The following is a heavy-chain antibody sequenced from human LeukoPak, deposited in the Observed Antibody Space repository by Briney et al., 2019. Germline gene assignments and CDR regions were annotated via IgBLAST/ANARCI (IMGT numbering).Heavy chain of an antibody. D-gene: IGHD3-9*01. CDR1: GFTFSSYW. V-gene: IGHV3-7*01. J-gene: IGHJ4*02. CDR3: ARRGYDILTGYYVDY. Sequence: GGSLRLSCAASGFTFSSYWMSWVRQAPGKGLEWVANIKQDGSEKYYVDSVKGRFTISRDNAKNSLYLQMNSLRAEDTAVYYCARRGYDILTGYYVDYWGQGTLVTVSS. CDR2: IKQDGSEK.